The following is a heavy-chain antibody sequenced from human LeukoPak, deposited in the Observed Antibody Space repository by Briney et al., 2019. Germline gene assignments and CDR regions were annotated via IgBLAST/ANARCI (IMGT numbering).Heavy chain of an antibody. Sequence: PSETLSLTCAVYGGSFSGYYWSWIRQPPGKGLEWIGYIYYSGSTNYNPSLKSRVTISVDTSKNQFSLKLSSVTAADTAVYYCARPNSGSYNGALDYWGQGTLVTVSS. D-gene: IGHD1-26*01. J-gene: IGHJ4*02. CDR1: GGSFSGYY. CDR3: ARPNSGSYNGALDY. CDR2: IYYSGST. V-gene: IGHV4-59*12.